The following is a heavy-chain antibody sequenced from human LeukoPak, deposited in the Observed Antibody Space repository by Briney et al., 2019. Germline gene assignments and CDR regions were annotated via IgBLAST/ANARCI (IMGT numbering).Heavy chain of an antibody. CDR3: AKSPLAYYYDSGNYFDY. V-gene: IGHV3-23*01. D-gene: IGHD3-10*01. CDR2: ISGGGGST. J-gene: IGHJ4*02. Sequence: PGGSLRLSCAASGFTFSSYAMSWVRQAPGKGLEWVSAISGGGGSTYYADSVKGRFTISRDNSKNTLYLQMNSLRVEDTAVYYCAKSPLAYYYDSGNYFDYWGQGTLVTVSS. CDR1: GFTFSSYA.